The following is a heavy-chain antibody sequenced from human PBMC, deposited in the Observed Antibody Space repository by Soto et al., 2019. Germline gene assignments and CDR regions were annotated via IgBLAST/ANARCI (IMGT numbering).Heavy chain of an antibody. CDR3: AKDPYYYGSGSLNYFDY. V-gene: IGHV3-23*01. J-gene: IGHJ4*02. CDR1: GFTFSSYA. CDR2: ISGSGGST. D-gene: IGHD3-10*01. Sequence: PVGSVRLSCADSGFTFSSYAMSWVRQAPGKGLEWVSAISGSGGSTYYADSVKGRFTISRDNSKNTLYLQMNSLRAEDTAVYYCAKDPYYYGSGSLNYFDYWGQGTLVTVSS.